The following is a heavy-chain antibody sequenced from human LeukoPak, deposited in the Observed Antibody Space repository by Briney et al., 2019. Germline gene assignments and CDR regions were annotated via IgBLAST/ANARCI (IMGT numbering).Heavy chain of an antibody. CDR2: IKQDGSEK. Sequence: GGSLRLSCAASGFTFSSYWMSWVRQAPGKGLEWVANIKQDGSEKYYVDSVKGRFTISRDNAKNSLYLQMNSLRAEDTAVYYCVRGTYYYGSTPDGYYYWGQGALVTVSS. V-gene: IGHV3-7*01. CDR1: GFTFSSYW. CDR3: VRGTYYYGSTPDGYYY. J-gene: IGHJ4*02. D-gene: IGHD3-10*01.